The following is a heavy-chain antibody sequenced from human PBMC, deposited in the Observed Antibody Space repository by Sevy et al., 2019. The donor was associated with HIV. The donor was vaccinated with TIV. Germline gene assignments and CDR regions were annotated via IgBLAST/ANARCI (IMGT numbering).Heavy chain of an antibody. CDR2: INNGGST. CDR3: ASGDTTMITDLDY. J-gene: IGHJ4*02. CDR1: GFTFSNYA. D-gene: IGHD5-18*01. V-gene: IGHV3-23*01. Sequence: GGSLRLSCGASGFTFSNYAMSWVRQAPGKGPEWVSGINNGGSTYYADSVKGRLTISRDNSKKMVFLQMNSLRAEDTAVYYCASGDTTMITDLDYWGQGALVTASS.